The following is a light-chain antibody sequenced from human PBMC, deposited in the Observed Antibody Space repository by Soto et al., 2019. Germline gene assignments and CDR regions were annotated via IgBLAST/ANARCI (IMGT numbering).Light chain of an antibody. CDR1: QSVSSY. Sequence: EIVLTQSPATLSLSPGERATLSCRASQSVSSYLAWYQQKPGQAPRLLIYDPSNRATGIPARFSGSGSGTDFTLTISSLEPEDFAVDDCQQRSNLRPGAITFGQGTRLEMK. CDR3: QQRSNLRPGAIT. V-gene: IGKV3-11*01. CDR2: DPS. J-gene: IGKJ5*01.